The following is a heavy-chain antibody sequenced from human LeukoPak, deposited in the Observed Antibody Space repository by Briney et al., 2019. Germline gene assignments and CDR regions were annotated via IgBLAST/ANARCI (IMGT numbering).Heavy chain of an antibody. CDR2: IYYSGST. Sequence: PSETLSLTCTVSGGSISSSNYYWGWIRQPPGKGLEWIGSIYYSGSTYYNPSLKSRVTISVDTSKNQFSLKLSSVTAADTAVYYCARGDYYDSSGGFDYWGQGTLVTVSS. CDR3: ARGDYYDSSGGFDY. V-gene: IGHV4-39*07. D-gene: IGHD3-22*01. J-gene: IGHJ4*02. CDR1: GGSISSSNYY.